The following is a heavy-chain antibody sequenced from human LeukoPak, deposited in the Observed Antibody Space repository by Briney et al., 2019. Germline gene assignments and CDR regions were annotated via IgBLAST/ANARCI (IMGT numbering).Heavy chain of an antibody. V-gene: IGHV1-2*02. J-gene: IGHJ4*02. CDR1: GYTFTGYY. CDR2: INPNSGGT. D-gene: IGHD4-23*01. Sequence: ASVKVSCKASGYTFTGYYMHWVRQAPGQGLEWMGWINPNSGGTSYVQKFQGRVTMTRDTSISTAYMELSRLRSDDTAVYYCARSYGGNSYLNYWGQGTLVTVSS. CDR3: ARSYGGNSYLNY.